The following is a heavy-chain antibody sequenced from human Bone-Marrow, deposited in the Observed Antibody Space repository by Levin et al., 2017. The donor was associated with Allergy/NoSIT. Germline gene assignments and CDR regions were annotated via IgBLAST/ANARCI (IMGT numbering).Heavy chain of an antibody. D-gene: IGHD5-18*01. CDR1: GGTISKYA. J-gene: IGHJ4*02. Sequence: SVKVSCKASGGTISKYALSWVRQAPGQGLQWMGRVIPLLQITNYAHKFQGRVTITADTSTSSVYMQLSGLRSDDTAVYYCSGRPFVDETLVKGADSWGQGTLVTVSS. V-gene: IGHV1-69*04. CDR2: VIPLLQIT. CDR3: SGRPFVDETLVKGADS.